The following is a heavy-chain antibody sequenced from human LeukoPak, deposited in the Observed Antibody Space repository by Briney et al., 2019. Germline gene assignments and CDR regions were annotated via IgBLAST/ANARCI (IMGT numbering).Heavy chain of an antibody. CDR1: GYTFTSYG. D-gene: IGHD5-12*01. J-gene: IGHJ4*02. CDR2: IIPILGIA. V-gene: IGHV1-69*04. CDR3: AVATIEDIDY. Sequence: ASVKVSCKASGYTFTSYGISWVRQAPGQGLEWMGRIIPILGIANYAQKFQGRVTITADKSTSTAYMELSSLRSEDTAVYYCAVATIEDIDYWGQGTLVTVSS.